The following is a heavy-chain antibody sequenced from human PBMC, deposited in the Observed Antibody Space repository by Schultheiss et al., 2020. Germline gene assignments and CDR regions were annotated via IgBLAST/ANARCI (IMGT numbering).Heavy chain of an antibody. CDR2: FDPEDGET. V-gene: IGHV1-24*01. CDR3: ATSAGEGAFDI. J-gene: IGHJ3*02. D-gene: IGHD2-21*01. CDR1: GYTFTGYY. Sequence: ASVKVSCKASGYTFTGYYMHWVRQAPGKGLEWMGGFDPEDGETIYAQKFQGRVTMTEDTSTDTAYMELSSLRSEDTAVYYCATSAGEGAFDIWGQGTMVTVAS.